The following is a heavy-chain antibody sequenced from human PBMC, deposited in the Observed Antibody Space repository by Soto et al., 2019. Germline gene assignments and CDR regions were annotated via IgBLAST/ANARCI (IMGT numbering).Heavy chain of an antibody. D-gene: IGHD3-10*01. CDR2: IYHGGST. CDR1: GDSNISTRW. CDR3: ARGVTMVRGVIRSYYYYGMDV. J-gene: IGHJ6*02. Sequence: SETLSLTCTVSGDSNISTRWWSWVRKSPGKGMEWIGDIYHGGSTNYNPSLKSRVTISVDTSKNQFSLKLSSVTAADTAVYYCARGVTMVRGVIRSYYYYGMDVWGQGTKVTVS. V-gene: IGHV4-4*02.